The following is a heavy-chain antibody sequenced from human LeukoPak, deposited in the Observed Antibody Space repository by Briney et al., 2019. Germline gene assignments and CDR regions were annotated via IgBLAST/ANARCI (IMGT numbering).Heavy chain of an antibody. D-gene: IGHD5-24*01. CDR3: ARHVQMAAPNDAFDI. V-gene: IGHV4-39*01. J-gene: IGHJ3*02. CDR1: GGSISSSSYY. CDR2: IYYSGST. Sequence: PSETLSLTCTVSGGSISSSSYYWGWIRQPPGKGLEWIGSIYYSGSTYYNPSLKSRVTISVDTSKNQFSLKLSSVTAADTAVCYCARHVQMAAPNDAFDIWGQGTMVTVSS.